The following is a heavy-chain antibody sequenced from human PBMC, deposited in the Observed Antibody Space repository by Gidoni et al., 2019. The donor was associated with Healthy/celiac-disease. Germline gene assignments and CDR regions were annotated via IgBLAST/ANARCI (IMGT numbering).Heavy chain of an antibody. CDR2: INHSGST. J-gene: IGHJ4*02. CDR1: GGYFRGYS. CDR3: AVTARGWYPLDY. V-gene: IGHV4-34*01. Sequence: QVKQQQWGAGLLKRSGTLYRTCAVYGGYFRGYSWSWIRQQPGKGREWIGEINHSGSTNYNPSRKSRVSISVDTSKNQFSLKLSSVTAADTGVYYCAVTARGWYPLDYWGEGTLVTGAS. D-gene: IGHD2-15*01.